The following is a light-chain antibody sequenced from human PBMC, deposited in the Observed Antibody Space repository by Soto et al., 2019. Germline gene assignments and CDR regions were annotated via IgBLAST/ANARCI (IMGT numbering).Light chain of an antibody. Sequence: QSALTQPPSVSGSPGQSGALSRTGTSSDVGSYNRVSGYQQPPGAAPKRMIYEVSNRPAGVPDRFSGAKSGNTASLPISGRQAEDEADYYCNSYTGSSTYVVGTGTQVT. V-gene: IGLV2-18*02. CDR2: EVS. J-gene: IGLJ1*01. CDR1: SSDVGSYNR. CDR3: NSYTGSSTYV.